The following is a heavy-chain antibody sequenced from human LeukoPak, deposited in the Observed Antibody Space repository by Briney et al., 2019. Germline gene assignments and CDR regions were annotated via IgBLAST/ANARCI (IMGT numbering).Heavy chain of an antibody. CDR2: IIPIFGTA. Sequence: SVKVSCKASGGTFGSYAISWVRQAPGQGLEWMGGIIPIFGTANYAQKFQGRVTITADESTSTAYMELSSLRSEDTAVYYCARGGHPYSSSSGIAYWGQGTLVTVSS. J-gene: IGHJ4*02. CDR1: GGTFGSYA. CDR3: ARGGHPYSSSSGIAY. V-gene: IGHV1-69*13. D-gene: IGHD6-6*01.